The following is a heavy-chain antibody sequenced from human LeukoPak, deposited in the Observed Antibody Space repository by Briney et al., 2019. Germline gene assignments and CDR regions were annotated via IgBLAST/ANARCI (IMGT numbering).Heavy chain of an antibody. CDR1: GFTFSSYA. J-gene: IGHJ4*02. CDR2: ISYDGSNK. Sequence: PGGSLRLSCAAPGFTFSSYAMHWVRQAPGKGLEWVAVISYDGSNKYYADSVKGRFTISRDNSKNTLYLQMNSLRAEDTAVYYCAGGWSSGWYPTDYWGQGTLVTVSS. V-gene: IGHV3-30-3*01. CDR3: AGGWSSGWYPTDY. D-gene: IGHD6-19*01.